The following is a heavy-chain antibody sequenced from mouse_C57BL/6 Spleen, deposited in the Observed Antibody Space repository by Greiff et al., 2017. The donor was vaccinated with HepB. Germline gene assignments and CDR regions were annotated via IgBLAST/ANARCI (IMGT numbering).Heavy chain of an antibody. CDR3: ARSHYGSSPWFAY. V-gene: IGHV1-42*01. CDR2: INPSTGGT. J-gene: IGHJ3*01. CDR1: GYSFTGYY. D-gene: IGHD1-1*01. Sequence: VQLKQSGPELVKPGASVKISCKASGYSFTGYYMNWVKQSPEKSLEWIGEINPSTGGTTYNQKFKAKATLTVDKSSSTAYMQLKSLTSEDSAVYYCARSHYGSSPWFAYWGQGTLVTVSA.